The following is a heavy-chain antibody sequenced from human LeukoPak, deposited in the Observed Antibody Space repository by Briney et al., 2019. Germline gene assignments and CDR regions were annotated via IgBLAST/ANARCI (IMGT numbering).Heavy chain of an antibody. CDR2: IHYSGNT. CDR1: GGSISSSNYY. Sequence: PSETLSLTCTVSGGSISSSNYYWGWIRQPPGKGLEWIGTIHYSGNTYYNPSLKSRVAISVDTSKNQFSLRLSSVTAADTAVYYCARDFGDYRVDYWGQEPWSPSPQ. D-gene: IGHD4-17*01. J-gene: IGHJ4*01. CDR3: ARDFGDYRVDY. V-gene: IGHV4-39*01.